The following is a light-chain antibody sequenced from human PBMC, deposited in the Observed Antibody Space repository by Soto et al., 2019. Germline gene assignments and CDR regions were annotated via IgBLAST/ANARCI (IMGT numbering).Light chain of an antibody. V-gene: IGKV3D-15*01. CDR3: QQYDDWLRLT. J-gene: IGKJ4*01. CDR1: QSVSGSY. CDR2: GAS. Sequence: IVLTQSPGTLSLSPGERAALSCRASQSVSGSYVAWYQQKPGQAPRLLIFGASYRATGIPARFSGSGSGTEFNLTISSLQSEDFAVYFCQQYDDWLRLTFGGGTKVDI.